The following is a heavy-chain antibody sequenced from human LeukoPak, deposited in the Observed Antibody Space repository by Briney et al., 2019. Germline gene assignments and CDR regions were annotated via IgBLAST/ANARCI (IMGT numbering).Heavy chain of an antibody. D-gene: IGHD2-2*01. J-gene: IGHJ6*02. CDR1: GFTFSNYA. V-gene: IGHV3-23*01. Sequence: GGSLRLSCAASGFTFSNYAMSWVRQAPGKGLEWVSGISGSAGSTYYAGSVKGRFTISRDNSKNTLYLQMNSLRAEDTAVYYCARGGGVPAAMGYYYYGMDVWGQGTTVTVSS. CDR3: ARGGGVPAAMGYYYYGMDV. CDR2: ISGSAGST.